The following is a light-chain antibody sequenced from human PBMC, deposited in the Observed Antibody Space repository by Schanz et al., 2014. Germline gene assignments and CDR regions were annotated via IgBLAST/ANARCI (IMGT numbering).Light chain of an antibody. CDR1: QSVGSRS. J-gene: IGKJ4*01. CDR3: QQRSNWPLT. Sequence: EIVLTQSPDTLSLSPGERATLSCRASQSVGSRSLAWYQQKPGQAPRLLIYGASSRATGIPDRFSGSGSGTDFTLTISRLEPEDFAVYYCQQRSNWPLTFGGGTKVEIK. CDR2: GAS. V-gene: IGKV3D-20*02.